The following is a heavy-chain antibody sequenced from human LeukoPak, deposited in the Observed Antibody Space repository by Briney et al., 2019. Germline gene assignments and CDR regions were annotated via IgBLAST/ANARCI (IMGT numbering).Heavy chain of an antibody. Sequence: NASETLSLTCAVYGGSFSGYYWSWIRQPPGKGLEWIGEINHSGSTNYNPSLKSRVTISVDTSKNQFSLKLSSVTAADTAVYYCARRRLRDYYYYGMDVWGQGTTVTVSS. CDR2: INHSGST. CDR3: ARRRLRDYYYYGMDV. D-gene: IGHD4-17*01. CDR1: GGSFSGYY. J-gene: IGHJ6*02. V-gene: IGHV4-34*01.